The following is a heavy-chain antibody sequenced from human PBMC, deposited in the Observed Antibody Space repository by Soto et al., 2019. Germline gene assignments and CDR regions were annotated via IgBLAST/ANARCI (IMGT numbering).Heavy chain of an antibody. D-gene: IGHD1-26*01. CDR3: ARGGTYYLDS. CDR2: IYTRGST. Sequence: SVTLSHKYSVAYASVSYFYWSLIRQSAGNRLEWIGRIYTRGSTDYNPSLKSRVTISIDTSKNQLSLRLTSVTVADTAIYYCARGGTYYLDSWGQGTLVTVSS. J-gene: IGHJ4*02. CDR1: YASVSYFY. V-gene: IGHV4-4*07.